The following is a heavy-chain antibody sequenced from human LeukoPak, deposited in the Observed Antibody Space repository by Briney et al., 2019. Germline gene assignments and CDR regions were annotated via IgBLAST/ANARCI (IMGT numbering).Heavy chain of an antibody. CDR2: ISWNSGSI. D-gene: IGHD3-10*01. V-gene: IGHV3-9*01. CDR1: GFTFDDYA. Sequence: GRSLRLSCAASGFTFDDYAMHWVRQAPGKGLEWVSGISWNSGSIGYADSVKGRFTISRDNSKNTLYLQMNSLRAEDTAVYYCAKDQNWAMVRGERYYYYYYMDVWGKGTTVTVSS. J-gene: IGHJ6*03. CDR3: AKDQNWAMVRGERYYYYYYMDV.